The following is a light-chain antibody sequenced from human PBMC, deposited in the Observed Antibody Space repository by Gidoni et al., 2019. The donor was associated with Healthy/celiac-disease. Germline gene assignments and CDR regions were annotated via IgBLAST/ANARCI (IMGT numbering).Light chain of an antibody. V-gene: IGKV3-11*01. J-gene: IGKJ4*01. CDR2: DAS. CDR3: KQRSNWPLT. CDR1: QSVSSY. Sequence: EILLTQSPATLSLSPGERATLSCRASQSVSSYLAWYQQKPGQAPRLLLYDASNRATGIPARFSGSGSGTDFTLTIRSLEPEDFAVYYCKQRSNWPLTFGGGTKVEIK.